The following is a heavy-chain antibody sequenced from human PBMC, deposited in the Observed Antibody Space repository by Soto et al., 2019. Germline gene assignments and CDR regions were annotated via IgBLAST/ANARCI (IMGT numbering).Heavy chain of an antibody. J-gene: IGHJ5*02. CDR3: VRLTDGRWCGGHNCFSGWFDP. Sequence: GESLKISCQGSGYSFTSYWIGWVRQMPGKGLEWMGIIYPGDSDTRYSPSFQGQVTISADKSTSTAYLQWGSLKASDTAMYYCVRLTDGRWCGGHNCFSGWFDPWGLGTLVTVSS. D-gene: IGHD2-21*01. CDR1: GYSFTSYW. CDR2: IYPGDSDT. V-gene: IGHV5-51*01.